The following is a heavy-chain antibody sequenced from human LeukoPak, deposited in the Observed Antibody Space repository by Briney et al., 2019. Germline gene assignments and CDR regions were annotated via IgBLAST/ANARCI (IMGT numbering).Heavy chain of an antibody. CDR3: ARLVGSGKWDFDY. Sequence: ASVKVSCEASGYTFTNYGISWVRQAPGQRLEWMGWINGYKGATNYAQKLRGGVTMTTDTSTSTACMQGCRMRSDATALSFCARLVGSGKWDFDYWGQGTPVTVSS. D-gene: IGHD3-10*01. V-gene: IGHV1-18*01. J-gene: IGHJ4*02. CDR2: INGYKGAT. CDR1: GYTFTNYG.